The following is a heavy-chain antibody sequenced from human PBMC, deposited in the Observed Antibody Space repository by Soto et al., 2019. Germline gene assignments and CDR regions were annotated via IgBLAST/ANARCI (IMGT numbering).Heavy chain of an antibody. Sequence: SETLSLTCTVSGDSVSSGDYYWTWIRQPPGKGLEWVGHIYFSGRTNYIPSLESRVTISLDTSKNQFSLTFYSVTAADTAVYYCARTTGRHLDFWGQGIMVTVSS. CDR2: IYFSGRT. J-gene: IGHJ4*02. V-gene: IGHV4-61*08. D-gene: IGHD4-4*01. CDR3: ARTTGRHLDF. CDR1: GDSVSSGDYY.